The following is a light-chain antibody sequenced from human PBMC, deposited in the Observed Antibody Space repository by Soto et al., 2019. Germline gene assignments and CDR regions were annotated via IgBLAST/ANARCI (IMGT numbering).Light chain of an antibody. Sequence: EIVMTQSPATLSVSPGERDTLSCRASRSVGSNLAWYQQKPGQAPRLLIYGASTRATGIPARFSGSGSGTEFTLTISSLQSEDFALYYCQQYNNWPPVTFGQGTKLEIK. J-gene: IGKJ2*01. V-gene: IGKV3-15*01. CDR2: GAS. CDR1: RSVGSN. CDR3: QQYNNWPPVT.